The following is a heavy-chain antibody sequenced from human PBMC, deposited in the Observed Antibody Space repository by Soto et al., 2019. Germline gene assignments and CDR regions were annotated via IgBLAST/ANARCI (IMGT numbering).Heavy chain of an antibody. Sequence: GGSLRLSCAASRFTFSSYAMTWVRQAPGKGLEWVSLISGSGGSTDYADSVKGRFTISRDNSKNTLYLQMNSLRAEDTAVYYCAKSYWSGALGASHWGQGTLVTVSS. J-gene: IGHJ1*01. CDR2: ISGSGGST. V-gene: IGHV3-23*01. D-gene: IGHD2-15*01. CDR1: RFTFSSYA. CDR3: AKSYWSGALGASH.